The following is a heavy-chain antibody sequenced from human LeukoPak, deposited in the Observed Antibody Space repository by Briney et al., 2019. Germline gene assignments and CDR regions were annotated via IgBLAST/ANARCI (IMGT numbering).Heavy chain of an antibody. J-gene: IGHJ3*02. Sequence: GGSLRLSCAASGFTFSSYAMHWVRQAPGKGLEWVAVISYDGSNKYYADSVKGRFTISRDNSKNTLYLQMNSLRAEDTAVYYCARELSGSPDDAFDIWGQGTMVTVSS. V-gene: IGHV3-30-3*01. CDR3: ARELSGSPDDAFDI. D-gene: IGHD3-3*01. CDR1: GFTFSSYA. CDR2: ISYDGSNK.